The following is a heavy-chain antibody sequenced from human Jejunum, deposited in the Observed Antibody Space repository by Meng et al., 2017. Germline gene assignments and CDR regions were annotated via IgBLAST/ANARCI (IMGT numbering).Heavy chain of an antibody. J-gene: IGHJ4*01. D-gene: IGHD1-1*01. V-gene: IGHV3-74*01. CDR2: IKPDGNTI. CDR1: GFPFSTYS. CDR3: ARDNDWVVWDY. Sequence: EVELVESGGGLVPLGGSLRLSCAASGFPFSTYSMHWVRQAPGKGLVWVSQIKPDGNTISYADSVRGRFTISRDNAKSTLYLEMNSLRAEDAAVYYCARDNDWVVWDYWGRGTLVTVSS.